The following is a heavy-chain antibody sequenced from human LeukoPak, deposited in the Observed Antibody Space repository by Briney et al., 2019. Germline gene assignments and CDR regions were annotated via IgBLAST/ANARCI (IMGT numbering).Heavy chain of an antibody. D-gene: IGHD3-22*01. CDR3: ARASNYDTDAFDI. CDR2: ISFDGSNT. J-gene: IGHJ3*02. Sequence: PGGSLRLSCVASGFTFSTYAMHWVRQAPGKGLEWVAVISFDGSNTYYADSVKGRFTISRDNSKSTLDLQMNSLRVEDTAVYYCARASNYDTDAFDIWGQGTMVTVSS. V-gene: IGHV3-30-3*01. CDR1: GFTFSTYA.